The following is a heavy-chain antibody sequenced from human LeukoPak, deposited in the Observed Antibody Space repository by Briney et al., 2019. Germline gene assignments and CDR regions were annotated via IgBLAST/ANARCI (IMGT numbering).Heavy chain of an antibody. CDR2: ITDSGGST. D-gene: IGHD6-6*01. CDR1: GFSFSSYA. CDR3: AKGSSSSRPYYFDY. J-gene: IGHJ4*02. V-gene: IGHV3-23*01. Sequence: AGGSLRLSCAASGFSFSSYAMSWVRQAPGKGLEWVPAITDSGGSTYHADSVKGRFTISRDNSKNTLFLQMNSLRVEDTAVYYCAKGSSSSRPYYFDYWGQGTLVTVSS.